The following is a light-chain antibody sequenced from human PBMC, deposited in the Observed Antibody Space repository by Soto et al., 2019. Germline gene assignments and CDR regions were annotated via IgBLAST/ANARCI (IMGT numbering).Light chain of an antibody. J-gene: IGKJ1*01. V-gene: IGKV1-16*01. CDR1: QGISNY. Sequence: DIQMTQSPSSLSASVGDRVTITCRASQGISNYLAWYQQKPGKVPKLLIYAASTLESGVPSRFSGSGFGTEFSLTISSLQPDDFGSYYCQHMRTFGQGTKVEMK. CDR3: QHMRT. CDR2: AAS.